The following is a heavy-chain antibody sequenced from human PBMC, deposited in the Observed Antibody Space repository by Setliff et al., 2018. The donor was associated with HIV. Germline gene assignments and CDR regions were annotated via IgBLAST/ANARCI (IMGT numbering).Heavy chain of an antibody. Sequence: SETLSLTCAFYGGSLNGFYWGRVRQSPGKGLEWIGEINHRGSTNYNPSLKSRVTIRVDMSKNQFSLRVNSVTAADTALYSCARHGGGYSYGSFDFWSQGTLVTVSS. D-gene: IGHD5-18*01. J-gene: IGHJ4*02. CDR1: GGSLNGFY. V-gene: IGHV4-34*01. CDR3: ARHGGGYSYGSFDF. CDR2: INHRGST.